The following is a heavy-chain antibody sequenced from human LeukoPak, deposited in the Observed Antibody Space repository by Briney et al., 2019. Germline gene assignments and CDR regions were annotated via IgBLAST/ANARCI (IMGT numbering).Heavy chain of an antibody. J-gene: IGHJ4*02. D-gene: IGHD3-3*01. CDR1: GGSISSGDYY. CDR3: ASRPNFWSGYFSSFDY. V-gene: IGHV4-30-4*08. CDR2: IYYSGST. Sequence: SETLSLTCTVSGGSISSGDYYWSWIRQPPGKGLEWIGYIYYSGSTYYNPSLKSRVTISVDTSKNQFSLKLSSVTAADTAVYYCASRPNFWSGYFSSFDYWGQGTLVTVSS.